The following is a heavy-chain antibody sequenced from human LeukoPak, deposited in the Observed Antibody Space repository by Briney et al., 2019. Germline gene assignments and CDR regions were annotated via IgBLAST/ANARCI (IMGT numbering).Heavy chain of an antibody. Sequence: GGSLRLSCAASGFTFSSYGMHWVRQAPGKGLEWVAVISYDGSNKYYADSVKGRFTISRDNSKNTLYLQMNSPRAEDTAVYYCAKDPLIAYRYYYDSSGYPGYFDYWGQGTLVTVSS. D-gene: IGHD3-22*01. CDR3: AKDPLIAYRYYYDSSGYPGYFDY. V-gene: IGHV3-30*18. CDR1: GFTFSSYG. CDR2: ISYDGSNK. J-gene: IGHJ4*02.